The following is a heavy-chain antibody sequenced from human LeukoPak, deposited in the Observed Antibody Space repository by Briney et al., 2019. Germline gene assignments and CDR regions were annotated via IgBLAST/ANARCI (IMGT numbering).Heavy chain of an antibody. CDR2: IYPRDGST. J-gene: IGHJ4*02. V-gene: IGHV1-46*01. CDR3: ARDQEGFDY. Sequence: ASVKVSFTASGYTFTSYYIHWVRQAPGQGLEWMGMIYPRDGSTSYAQKFQGRVTVTRDTSTSTVHMELSGLRSEDTAVYYCARDQEGFDYWGQGTLVTVSS. CDR1: GYTFTSYY.